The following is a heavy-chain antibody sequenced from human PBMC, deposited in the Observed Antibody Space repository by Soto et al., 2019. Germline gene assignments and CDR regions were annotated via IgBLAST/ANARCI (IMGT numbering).Heavy chain of an antibody. J-gene: IGHJ4*02. Sequence: ETLSLTCTVSGGSVTNSSYYWGWIRQSPGKGLEWIGSVYYRGRSYSKSSVKSRVTISVDTSKNRFSLSLNSVTASDTAVYFCVSQRTTVPTQAYFDYWGPGALVTVSS. CDR1: GGSVTNSSYY. CDR3: VSQRTTVPTQAYFDY. V-gene: IGHV4-39*01. D-gene: IGHD4-17*01. CDR2: VYYRGRS.